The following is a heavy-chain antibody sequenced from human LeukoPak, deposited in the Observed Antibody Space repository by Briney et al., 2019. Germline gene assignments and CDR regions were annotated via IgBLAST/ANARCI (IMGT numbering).Heavy chain of an antibody. V-gene: IGHV4-38-2*02. Sequence: SETLSLTCTVSGYSISSGYYWGWIRPPPGKGLEWIGSIYHSGSTYYNPSLKSRVTISVDTSKNQFSLKLSSVTAADTAVYYCARDLGSGWFSNIWGQGTMVTVSS. D-gene: IGHD6-19*01. J-gene: IGHJ3*02. CDR1: GYSISSGYY. CDR2: IYHSGST. CDR3: ARDLGSGWFSNI.